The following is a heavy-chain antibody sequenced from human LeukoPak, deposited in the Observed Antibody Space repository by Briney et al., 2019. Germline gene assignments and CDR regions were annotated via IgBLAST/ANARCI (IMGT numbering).Heavy chain of an antibody. J-gene: IGHJ6*03. V-gene: IGHV1-2*02. D-gene: IGHD2-2*01. CDR3: ARDRGSIVVVPAAIAYYYYYYYMDV. CDR1: GYTFTGYY. CDR2: INPNSGGT. Sequence: ASVKVSCKASGYTFTGYYMHWVRQAPGQGLEWMGWINPNSGGTDLAQKFQGRVTMTRDTSISTAYMELSRLRSDDTAVYYCARDRGSIVVVPAAIAYYYYYYYMDVWGKGTTVTVSS.